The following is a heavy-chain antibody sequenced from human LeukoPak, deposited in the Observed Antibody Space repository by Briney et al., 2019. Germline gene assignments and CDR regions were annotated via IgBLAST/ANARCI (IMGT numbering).Heavy chain of an antibody. CDR2: ISYDGSNK. J-gene: IGHJ4*02. Sequence: GRSLRLSCAASGFTFSSYGMHWVRQAPGKGLEWVAVISYDGSNKYYADSVKGRFTISRDNSKNTLYLQMNSLRAEDTAVYYCAKVGSPFGVVSDFDYWGQGTLVTVSS. CDR3: AKVGSPFGVVSDFDY. D-gene: IGHD3-3*01. V-gene: IGHV3-30*18. CDR1: GFTFSSYG.